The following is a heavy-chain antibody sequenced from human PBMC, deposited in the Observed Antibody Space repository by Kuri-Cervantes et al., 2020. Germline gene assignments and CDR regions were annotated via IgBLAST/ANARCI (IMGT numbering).Heavy chain of an antibody. CDR3: ARETRIVGATSSRGGFDY. J-gene: IGHJ4*02. V-gene: IGHV4-39*07. D-gene: IGHD1-26*01. Sequence: SETLSLTCTVSGGSISSSSYYWGWIRQPPGKGLEWIGSIYYSGSTYYNPSLKSRVTISVDTSKNQFSLKLSSVTAADTAVYYCARETRIVGATSSRGGFDYWGQGTLVTVSS. CDR2: IYYSGST. CDR1: GGSISSSSYY.